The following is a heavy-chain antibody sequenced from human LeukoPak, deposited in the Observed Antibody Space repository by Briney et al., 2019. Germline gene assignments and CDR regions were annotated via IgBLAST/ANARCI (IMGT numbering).Heavy chain of an antibody. D-gene: IGHD6-13*01. J-gene: IGHJ4*02. Sequence: ASVKVSCKASGYTFTSYGISWVRQATGQGLEWMGWMNPNSGNTGYAQKFQGRVTMTRNTSISTAYMELSSLRSEDTAVYYCAREGGIAAAVDYWGQGTLVTVSS. CDR2: MNPNSGNT. CDR1: GYTFTSYG. V-gene: IGHV1-8*02. CDR3: AREGGIAAAVDY.